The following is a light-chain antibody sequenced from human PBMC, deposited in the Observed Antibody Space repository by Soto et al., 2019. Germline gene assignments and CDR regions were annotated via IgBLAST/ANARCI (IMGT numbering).Light chain of an antibody. J-gene: IGKJ5*01. CDR3: QQYNKWPPIT. CDR2: DAA. CDR1: RGIKSN. Sequence: VVLPQSPDTLSVSPGERATLSCRASRGIKSNLAWYQQRPGQAPRLLIYDAATRATGVPARFSGSGSGTEFALTISSLQSEDSAVYYCQQYNKWPPITFGQGTRLEI. V-gene: IGKV3-15*01.